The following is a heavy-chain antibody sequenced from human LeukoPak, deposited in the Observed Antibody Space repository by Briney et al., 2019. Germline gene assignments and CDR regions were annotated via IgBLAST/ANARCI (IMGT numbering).Heavy chain of an antibody. V-gene: IGHV1-69*01. J-gene: IGHJ4*02. CDR3: AAGSHGGGDF. CDR2: IIPVFGSP. CDR1: GVNFGSYD. Sequence: SVKVSCKTSGVNFGSYDILWVRQAPVQGLEWLGAIIPVFGSPNYAQKFQDRLTIIADESTSTVYMQLSSLRSNDTAVFYCAAGSHGGGDFWGQGTLVTVSS. D-gene: IGHD3-16*01.